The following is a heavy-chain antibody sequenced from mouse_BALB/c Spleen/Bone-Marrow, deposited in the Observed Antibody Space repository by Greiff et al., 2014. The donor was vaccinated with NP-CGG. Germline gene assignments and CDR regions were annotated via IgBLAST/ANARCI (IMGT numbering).Heavy chain of an antibody. CDR2: IDPANGNT. D-gene: IGHD2-2*01. V-gene: IGHV14-3*02. Sequence: VPLQQSGAELVKPGASVKLSCTASGFNIKDTYMHWGKQRPEQGLEWIGRIDPANGNTKYDPKFQGKATITADTSSNTAYLQLSSLTSEDTAVYYCASYVYGYYFDYWGQGTTLTVSS. J-gene: IGHJ2*01. CDR3: ASYVYGYYFDY. CDR1: GFNIKDTY.